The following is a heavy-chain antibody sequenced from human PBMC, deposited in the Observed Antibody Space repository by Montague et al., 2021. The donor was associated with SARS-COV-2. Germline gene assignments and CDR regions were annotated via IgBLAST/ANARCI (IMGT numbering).Heavy chain of an antibody. Sequence: SLRLSCAASGFTFSSYAMSLVRQAPGQGLELVSAISGNGGSTYYADSVKGRFTISRDNSKNTLYLQMNSLRAEDTAVYYCARAAAGYYYYGMDVWGQGTTVTVSS. CDR3: ARAAAGYYYYGMDV. CDR2: ISGNGGST. D-gene: IGHD6-13*01. J-gene: IGHJ6*02. V-gene: IGHV3-23*01. CDR1: GFTFSSYA.